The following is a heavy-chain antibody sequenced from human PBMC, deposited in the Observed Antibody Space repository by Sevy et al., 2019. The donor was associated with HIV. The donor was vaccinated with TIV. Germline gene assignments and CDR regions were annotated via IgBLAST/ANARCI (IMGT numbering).Heavy chain of an antibody. CDR3: STDIVVQSGYSYDLSTCNPDLPNNSGADV. D-gene: IGHD5-12*01. Sequence: GGSLRLSCTASGFTFRNAWMTWVRQVPGKGLEWVGRIRNDPDGGTTDYAAPVGGNVTMSRDDAKDKLYLHMNSLETEDTAVYYCSTDIVVQSGYSYDLSTCNPDLPNNSGADVWGQGTTVTVSS. J-gene: IGHJ6*02. V-gene: IGHV3-15*01. CDR2: IRNDPDGGTT. CDR1: GFTFRNAW.